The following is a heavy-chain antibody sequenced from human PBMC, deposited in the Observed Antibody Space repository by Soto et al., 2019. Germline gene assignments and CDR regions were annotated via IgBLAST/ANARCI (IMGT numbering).Heavy chain of an antibody. CDR3: TSHAPEDMIRT. CDR1: GFTFSGSA. CDR2: IRNKANNYAT. Sequence: EVQLVESGGGLVQPGGPLKLSCAASGFTFSGSAMHWVRQASGKGLEWVGRIRNKANNYATAYAASVKGRFTISRDDSKNTAFLQMNSLKTEDTAVYYCTSHAPEDMIRTWGQGTLVTVSS. D-gene: IGHD2-15*01. V-gene: IGHV3-73*02. J-gene: IGHJ5*02.